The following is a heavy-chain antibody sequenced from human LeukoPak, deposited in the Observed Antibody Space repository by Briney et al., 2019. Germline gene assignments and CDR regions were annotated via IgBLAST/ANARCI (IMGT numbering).Heavy chain of an antibody. J-gene: IGHJ3*02. V-gene: IGHV3-7*03. Sequence: PGGSLRLSCAASGFTFSSYWMSWVRQAPGKGLEWVANIKQDGSEKYYVDSVKGRFTISRDNAKNSLYLQMNSLRAEDTAVYYCARDRVTKARDAFNIWGRGTMVTVSS. CDR3: ARDRVTKARDAFNI. CDR1: GFTFSSYW. D-gene: IGHD2-8*01. CDR2: IKQDGSEK.